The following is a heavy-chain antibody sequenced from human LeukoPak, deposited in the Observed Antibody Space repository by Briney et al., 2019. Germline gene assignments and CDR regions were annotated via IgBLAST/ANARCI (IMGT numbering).Heavy chain of an antibody. CDR3: AKSSGSYRP. CDR2: IYPSGT. V-gene: IGHV4-4*07. CDR1: GDSIGNNY. Sequence: PSETLSLTCTVSGDSIGNNYWSWIRQPAGEGLEWIGRIYPSGTNYNPSLKSRVAISVDKSKNQVSLKLISVTAADTAMYYCAKSSGSYRPWGQGTLVTVSS. J-gene: IGHJ5*02. D-gene: IGHD1-26*01.